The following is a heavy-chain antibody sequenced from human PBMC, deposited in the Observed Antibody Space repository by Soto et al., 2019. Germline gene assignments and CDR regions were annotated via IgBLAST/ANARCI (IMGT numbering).Heavy chain of an antibody. J-gene: IGHJ4*02. CDR2: FDPEDDEI. V-gene: IGHV1-24*01. CDR1: GDTLTELS. CDR3: ATERLGFCDSDNCYRHYFDS. D-gene: IGHD2-21*02. Sequence: ASVKVSCKVSGDTLTELSIHWVRQAPGKGLEWMGRFDPEDDEIVYAQKFQGRVTMTEDTSTDTSYMEGTSLTSEDTAVYYCATERLGFCDSDNCYRHYFDSWGQGTLVTVSS.